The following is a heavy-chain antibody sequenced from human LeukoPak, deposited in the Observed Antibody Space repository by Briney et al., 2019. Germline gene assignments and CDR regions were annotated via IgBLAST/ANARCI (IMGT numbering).Heavy chain of an antibody. J-gene: IGHJ6*03. CDR3: ARSGSHVLRYFDWLYKHYYYYYYMDV. V-gene: IGHV3-7*01. CDR1: GFTFSSYW. D-gene: IGHD3-9*01. Sequence: GGSLRLSCAASGFTFSSYWMSWVRQAPGKGLEWVANIKQDGSEKCYVDSVKGRFTISRDNAKNSLYLQMNSLRAEDTAVYYWARSGSHVLRYFDWLYKHYYYYYYMDVWGKGTTVTVSS. CDR2: IKQDGSEK.